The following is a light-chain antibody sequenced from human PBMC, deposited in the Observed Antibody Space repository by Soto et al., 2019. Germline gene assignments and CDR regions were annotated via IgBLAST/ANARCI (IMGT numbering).Light chain of an antibody. J-gene: IGKJ1*01. CDR2: GAS. V-gene: IGKV3-20*01. Sequence: EIVLTQSPDTLSLSPGERATLSCRASQSVSSSYLAWYQQKPGQAPRLLISGASSRATDIPDRFSGSGSGTAFTLTISRLEPEDFAVYYCQQYGSSPPLWTFGQGTKVEIK. CDR1: QSVSSSY. CDR3: QQYGSSPPLWT.